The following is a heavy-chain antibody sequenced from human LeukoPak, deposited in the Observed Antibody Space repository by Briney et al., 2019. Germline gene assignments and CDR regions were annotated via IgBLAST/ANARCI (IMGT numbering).Heavy chain of an antibody. V-gene: IGHV3-30*18. CDR3: AKDPYRVVVATGNYLDP. J-gene: IGHJ5*02. CDR2: ISHDGSNI. D-gene: IGHD2-15*01. Sequence: PGGSLRLSCTASGFTFSDYYMSWIRQAPGKGLEWVAVISHDGSNIYYGDSVKGRFSISRDNSKNTLYLQMNSLRVEDTAVYYCAKDPYRVVVATGNYLDPWGQGTLVTVSS. CDR1: GFTFSDYY.